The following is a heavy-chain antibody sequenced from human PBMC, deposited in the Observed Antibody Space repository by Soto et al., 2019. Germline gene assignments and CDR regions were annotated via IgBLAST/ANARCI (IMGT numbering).Heavy chain of an antibody. CDR2: ISSNGGST. CDR1: GFTFSSYA. Sequence: GGSLRLSCAASGFTFSSYAMHWVRQGQGKGLEYVSAISSNGGSTYYANSVKGRFTISRDNSKNTLYLQMGSLRAEDMAVYYCARKTVFDAFDIWGQGTMVTVSS. J-gene: IGHJ3*02. D-gene: IGHD1-20*01. CDR3: ARKTVFDAFDI. V-gene: IGHV3-64*01.